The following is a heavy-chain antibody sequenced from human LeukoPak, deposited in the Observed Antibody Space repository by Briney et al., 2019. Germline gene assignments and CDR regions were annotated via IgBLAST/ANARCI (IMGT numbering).Heavy chain of an antibody. CDR1: GGSISSSSYY. CDR3: ARRGRGTTTLFDY. CDR2: IYYSGST. V-gene: IGHV4-39*01. Sequence: SETLSLTCTVSGGSISSSSYYWGWLRQPPGKGLEWIGSIYYSGSTYYNPSLKSRVTISEDTSKNQFSLKLSSVTAADTAVYYCARRGRGTTTLFDYWGQGTLVTVSS. J-gene: IGHJ4*02. D-gene: IGHD1-26*01.